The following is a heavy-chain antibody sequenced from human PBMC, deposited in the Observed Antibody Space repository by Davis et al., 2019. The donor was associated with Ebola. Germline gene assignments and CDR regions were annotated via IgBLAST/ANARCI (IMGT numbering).Heavy chain of an antibody. CDR2: IYYTGST. J-gene: IGHJ3*02. D-gene: IGHD3-10*01. V-gene: IGHV4-59*11. Sequence: PSETLSLTCTVSGVSISRHYWNWIRQPPGKRLEWIGSIYYTGSTNYNPSLKSRVIMSLDTSKNQFSLKLNSVTAADTAVYYCARGFAYGFDIWGQGTMVTVSS. CDR3: ARGFAYGFDI. CDR1: GVSISRHY.